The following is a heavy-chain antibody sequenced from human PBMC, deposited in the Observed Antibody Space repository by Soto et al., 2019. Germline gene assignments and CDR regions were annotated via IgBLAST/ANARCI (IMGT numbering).Heavy chain of an antibody. CDR3: ARDSATVADYYYTMDV. V-gene: IGHV3-30-3*01. J-gene: IGHJ6*02. CDR2: ISYDGSNK. Sequence: QVQLVESGGGVVQHGRSLRLSCAASGFTFSSYPMHWVRQAPGKGLAWVAVISYDGSNKYYVDSVKGRFTISRDNSKNTLYLQMNSLIPEDTTVYYCARDSATVADYYYTMDVWGQGTTVTVSS. D-gene: IGHD4-17*01. CDR1: GFTFSSYP.